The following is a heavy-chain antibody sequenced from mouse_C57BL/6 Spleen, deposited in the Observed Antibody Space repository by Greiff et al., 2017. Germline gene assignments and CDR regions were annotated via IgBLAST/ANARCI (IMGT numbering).Heavy chain of an antibody. CDR2: IWSGGST. V-gene: IGHV2-2*01. Sequence: VKLMESGPGLVQPSQSLSITCTVSGFSLTSYGVHWVRQSPGKGLEWLGVIWSGGSTDYNAAFISRLGISKDNSKSQVFFKMNSLQADDTAIYYCARAPVVGVGYFDVWGTGTTVTVSS. CDR1: GFSLTSYG. D-gene: IGHD1-1*01. J-gene: IGHJ1*03. CDR3: ARAPVVGVGYFDV.